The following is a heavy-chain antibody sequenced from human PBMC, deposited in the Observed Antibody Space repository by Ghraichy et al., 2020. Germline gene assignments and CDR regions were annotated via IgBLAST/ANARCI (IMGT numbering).Heavy chain of an antibody. V-gene: IGHV3-7*01. D-gene: IGHD6-19*01. J-gene: IGHJ3*02. Sequence: GGSLRLSCAASGFTFSSYWISWVRQAPGKGLEWVANIKQDGSEKYYVDSVKGRFTISRDNAKNSLYLQMNSLRAEDTAVYYCARQAVSDAFDIWGQGTMVTVSS. CDR1: GFTFSSYW. CDR3: ARQAVSDAFDI. CDR2: IKQDGSEK.